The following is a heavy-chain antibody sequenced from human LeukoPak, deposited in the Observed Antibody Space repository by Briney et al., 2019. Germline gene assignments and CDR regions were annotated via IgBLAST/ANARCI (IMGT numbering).Heavy chain of an antibody. D-gene: IGHD3-3*01. CDR2: ISAYNGNT. V-gene: IGHV1-18*01. CDR3: ARGGASGAYDFWSGQYNDY. CDR1: GYTFTSYG. Sequence: ASVKVSCKASGYTFTSYGISWVRQAPGQGLEWMGWISAYNGNTNYAQKLQGRVTMTTDTSTSTAYMELWSLRSDDTAVYYCARGGASGAYDFWSGQYNDYWGQGTLVTVSS. J-gene: IGHJ4*02.